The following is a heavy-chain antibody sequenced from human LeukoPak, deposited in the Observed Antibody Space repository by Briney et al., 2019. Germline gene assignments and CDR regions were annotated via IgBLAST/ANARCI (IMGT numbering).Heavy chain of an antibody. V-gene: IGHV4-59*13. D-gene: IGHD1-7*01. CDR3: AVLGNYALNY. CDR2: LYYSGST. J-gene: IGHJ4*02. CDR1: GGSISSYY. Sequence: TSETLSLTCTVSGGSISSYYWSWIRQPPGRGLEWIWYLYYSGSTNYNPSLKSRVTISVDTSKNQLPLKLSSVTAADTAVYYCAVLGNYALNYWGQGTLVTVSS.